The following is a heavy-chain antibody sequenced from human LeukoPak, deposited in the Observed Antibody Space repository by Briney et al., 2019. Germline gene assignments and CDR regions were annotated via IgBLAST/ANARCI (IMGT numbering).Heavy chain of an antibody. V-gene: IGHV4-59*08. CDR2: VFFSGGA. J-gene: IGHJ4*02. D-gene: IGHD3-3*01. CDR3: ARRSPDWMEWFFDS. Sequence: KPSETLSLTCSVSGGAIRNYLWRWLRQPPGKGLEWIGNVFFSGGANNNPSLKRRVTISADTSKNHFSLKLTSVTAADTAVYYCARRSPDWMEWFFDSWGQGALVIVSS. CDR1: GGAIRNYL.